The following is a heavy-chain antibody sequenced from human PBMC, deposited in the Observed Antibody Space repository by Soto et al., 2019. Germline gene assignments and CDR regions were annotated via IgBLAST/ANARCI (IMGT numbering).Heavy chain of an antibody. V-gene: IGHV3-7*01. CDR2: IKQDGSEK. CDR3: AREWGYGSGSYYNV. D-gene: IGHD3-10*01. J-gene: IGHJ4*02. Sequence: GGSLRLSCAASGFTFSSYWTSWVRQAPGKGLEWVANIKQDGSEKYYVDSVKGRFTISRDNAKNSLYLQMNSLRAEDTAVYYCAREWGYGSGSYYNVWGQGTLVTVSS. CDR1: GFTFSSYW.